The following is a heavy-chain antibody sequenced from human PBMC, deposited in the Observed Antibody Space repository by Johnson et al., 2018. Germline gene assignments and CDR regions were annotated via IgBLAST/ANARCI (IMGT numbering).Heavy chain of an antibody. V-gene: IGHV3-23*01. J-gene: IGHJ1*01. CDR2: ISGSGGST. D-gene: IGHD3-22*01. CDR1: GFTFSNYA. CDR3: AKGVRGYLGLEYFHH. Sequence: VQLQESGGGLVQPGGSLRLSCAASGFTFSNYAMNWVRQAPGKGLEWVSAISGSGGSTYYADSVKGRFTISRDNSKNTLSLQMNSLRAEETAVYYFAKGVRGYLGLEYFHHWGQGTLVTVSS.